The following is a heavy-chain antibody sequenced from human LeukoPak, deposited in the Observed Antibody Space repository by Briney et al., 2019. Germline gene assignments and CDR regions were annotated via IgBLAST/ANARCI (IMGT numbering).Heavy chain of an antibody. CDR1: GFTFSSYA. V-gene: IGHV3-23*01. J-gene: IGHJ4*02. D-gene: IGHD6-19*01. CDR3: AKDLEQSYSGWSASYDG. CDR2: ISSGAGTT. Sequence: PGGSLRLSCAASGFTFSSYAMSWVRQVPGKRLECVSAISSGAGTTGYADSVKGRFTISRVNSKSTIYLQMNSLRAEDTAIYYCAKDLEQSYSGWSASYDGWGQGPLVTVSS.